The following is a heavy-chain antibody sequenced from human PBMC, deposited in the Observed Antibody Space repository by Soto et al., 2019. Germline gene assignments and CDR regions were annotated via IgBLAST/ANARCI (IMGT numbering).Heavy chain of an antibody. Sequence: QVQLVQSGAEVKKSGASVKVSCKPSGYSFSDYFIQWVRQAPGQGLEWVAWINPKTAATNYAKKFQGRVSLTWATAPTTPYVDLARLRPDHPAGSYCACIKWRLDYYTGMDVWGQGTTVIVSS. CDR2: INPKTAAT. D-gene: IGHD3-10*01. V-gene: IGHV1-2*02. CDR1: GYSFSDYF. CDR3: ACIKWRLDYYTGMDV. J-gene: IGHJ6*02.